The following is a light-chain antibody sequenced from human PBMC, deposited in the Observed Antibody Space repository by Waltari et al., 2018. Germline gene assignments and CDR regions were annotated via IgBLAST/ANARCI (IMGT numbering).Light chain of an antibody. CDR1: QSITSY. CDR3: QQSYSTPYT. CDR2: AAS. V-gene: IGKV1-39*01. J-gene: IGKJ2*01. Sequence: DIQMTQSPSSLSASVGDRVTITCRASQSITSYLHWYQQKPRKAPKLLIYAASSLQSGVPSRFSGSGSGTDFTLTISSLQPEDFATYYCQQSYSTPYTFGQGTKLEIK.